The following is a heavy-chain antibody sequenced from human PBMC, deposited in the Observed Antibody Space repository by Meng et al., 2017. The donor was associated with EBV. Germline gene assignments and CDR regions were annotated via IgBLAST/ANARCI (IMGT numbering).Heavy chain of an antibody. D-gene: IGHD5-12*01. CDR1: GGSISSSSYY. Sequence: QLQLRGSGPDLVNLSETLSPTCPFCGGSISSSSYYWGWIRQPPGKGLEWIGSIYYSGSTYYNPSLKSRVTISVDTSKNQFSLKLSSVTAADTAVYYCARVVATIFTNWFDPWGQGTLVTVSS. J-gene: IGHJ5*02. V-gene: IGHV4-39*07. CDR2: IYYSGST. CDR3: ARVVATIFTNWFDP.